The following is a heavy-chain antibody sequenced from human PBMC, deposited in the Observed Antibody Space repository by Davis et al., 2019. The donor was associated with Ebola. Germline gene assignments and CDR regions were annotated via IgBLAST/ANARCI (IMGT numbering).Heavy chain of an antibody. J-gene: IGHJ4*02. CDR1: GFTFSSYA. Sequence: PGGSLRLSCAASGFTFSSYAMSWVRQVPGKGLEWVSTLSGTGGGSTYYADSVKGRFTISRDNSKNTLYLQMNSLRAEDTAVYYCAKDLYGDYKDDYWGQGTLVTVSS. CDR3: AKDLYGDYKDDY. V-gene: IGHV3-23*01. CDR2: LSGTGGGST. D-gene: IGHD4-17*01.